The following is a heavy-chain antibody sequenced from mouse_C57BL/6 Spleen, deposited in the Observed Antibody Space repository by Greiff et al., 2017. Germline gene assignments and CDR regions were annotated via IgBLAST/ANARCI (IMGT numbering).Heavy chain of an antibody. J-gene: IGHJ2*01. CDR3: ERNYFDY. CDR2: INPGSGGT. Sequence: VQLQQSGAELVRPGTSVKVSCKASGYAFTNYLIEWVKQRPGQGLEWIGVINPGSGGTNYNEKFKGKATLTADKSSSTAYMQLSSLTSEDSAVYFCERNYFDYWGQGTTPTVSS. CDR1: GYAFTNYL. V-gene: IGHV1-54*01.